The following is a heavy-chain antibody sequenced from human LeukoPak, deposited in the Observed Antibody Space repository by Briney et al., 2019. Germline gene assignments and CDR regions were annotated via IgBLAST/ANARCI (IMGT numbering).Heavy chain of an antibody. Sequence: ASVKVSCKASGYTFTNYAMHWVRQAPGQRLEWMGWINAGSGNTKYSQKFQGRVTITRDTSASTAYMELSSLRSEDTAVYYCARVYGSESLRAFDIWGQGTMVTVSS. CDR1: GYTFTNYA. J-gene: IGHJ3*02. CDR3: ARVYGSESLRAFDI. V-gene: IGHV1-3*01. D-gene: IGHD3-10*01. CDR2: INAGSGNT.